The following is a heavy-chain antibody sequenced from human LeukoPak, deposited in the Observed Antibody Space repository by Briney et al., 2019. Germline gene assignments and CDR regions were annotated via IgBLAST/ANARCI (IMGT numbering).Heavy chain of an antibody. V-gene: IGHV4-38-2*02. CDR2: IHHSGNT. CDR1: GYSISSGYY. CDR3: AGQMTIIRGFNY. Sequence: PSETLSLTCTVSGYSISSGYYWGWIRQPPGKGLEWIGSIHHSGNTYYNPSKNQFSLKLSSVTAAETAVYYCAGQMTIIRGFNYWGQGTLVTVSS. D-gene: IGHD5-24*01. J-gene: IGHJ4*02.